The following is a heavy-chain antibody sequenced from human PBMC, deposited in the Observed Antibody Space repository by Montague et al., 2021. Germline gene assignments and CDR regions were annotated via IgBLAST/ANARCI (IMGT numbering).Heavy chain of an antibody. D-gene: IGHD3-22*01. Sequence: SLRLSCAASGFTFSTFPTHWVRQAPGKGLEWVALISHDGSNKYYADSVRGRFTVSRDNSKNTLYLQTSSLRADDTAVYYCARWRVYYDSSGYAAWSRGTLVTVSS. CDR3: ARWRVYYDSSGYAA. V-gene: IGHV3-30-3*01. CDR2: ISHDGSNK. CDR1: GFTFSTFP. J-gene: IGHJ5*02.